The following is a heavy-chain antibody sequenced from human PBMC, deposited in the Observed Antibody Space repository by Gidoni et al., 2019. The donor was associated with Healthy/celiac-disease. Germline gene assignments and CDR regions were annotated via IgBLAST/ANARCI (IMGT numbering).Heavy chain of an antibody. V-gene: IGHV3-30-3*01. CDR3: ARDMTPRYDYNWGSYRWGVYYYGMDV. J-gene: IGHJ6*02. D-gene: IGHD3-16*02. Sequence: TFSSYAMHWLRQAPGKGLEWVAVISYDGSNKYYADSVKGRFTISRDNSKNTLYLQMNSLRAEDTAVYYCARDMTPRYDYNWGSYRWGVYYYGMDVWGQGTTVTVSS. CDR2: ISYDGSNK. CDR1: TFSSYA.